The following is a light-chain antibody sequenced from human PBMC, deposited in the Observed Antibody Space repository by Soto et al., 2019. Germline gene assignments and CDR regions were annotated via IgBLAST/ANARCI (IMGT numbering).Light chain of an antibody. CDR1: QAIINY. J-gene: IGKJ5*01. Sequence: DIQMTQSPSSLSASVGDRVTITCRASQAIINYLAWYQQKPGKVPKLLIYAASTLQSGVPSRFSGSGSGTDFTLTISSLQPEDVATYFCQNYNNVPITFGQGTRLEI. CDR2: AAS. CDR3: QNYNNVPIT. V-gene: IGKV1-27*01.